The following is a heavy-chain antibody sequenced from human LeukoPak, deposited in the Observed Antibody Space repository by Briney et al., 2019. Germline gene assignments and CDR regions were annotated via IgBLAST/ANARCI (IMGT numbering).Heavy chain of an antibody. CDR1: GFTVSGNY. V-gene: IGHV3-66*01. D-gene: IGHD6-19*01. Sequence: GGSLRLSCAASGFTVSGNYMNWVRQAPGKGLEWVSVIYSDGSTYYADSVKGRFTISRDNSKNTLYLQMSSLRADDTAVYYCARSRAVAGIFDYWGQGTLVTVSS. CDR2: IYSDGST. J-gene: IGHJ4*02. CDR3: ARSRAVAGIFDY.